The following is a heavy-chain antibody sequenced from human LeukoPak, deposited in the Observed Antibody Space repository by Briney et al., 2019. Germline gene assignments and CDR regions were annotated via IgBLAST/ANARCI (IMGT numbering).Heavy chain of an antibody. Sequence: GGSLRLSCAASGFTFSSYDMHWVRQATGKGLEWVSAIGTAGDTYYPGSVKGRFTISRENAKNSLYLQMNSLRAGDTAVYYCARGGIAAAGTPMIYYYGMDVWGQGTTVTVSS. J-gene: IGHJ6*02. CDR1: GFTFSSYD. CDR3: ARGGIAAAGTPMIYYYGMDV. CDR2: IGTAGDT. V-gene: IGHV3-13*01. D-gene: IGHD6-13*01.